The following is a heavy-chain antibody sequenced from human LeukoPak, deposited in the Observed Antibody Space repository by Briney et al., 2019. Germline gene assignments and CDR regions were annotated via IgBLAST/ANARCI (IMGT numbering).Heavy chain of an antibody. CDR1: AGSFSGYY. CDR2: INHSGST. CDR3: ARGRGSSSWYRYYFDY. D-gene: IGHD6-13*01. Sequence: SETLSLTCAVYAGSFSGYYWSWLRQPPAKGLEWIGEINHSGSTNYNPSLKSRVTISVDTSKNQFSLKLSSVTAADTAVYYCARGRGSSSWYRYYFDYWGQGTLVTVSS. V-gene: IGHV4-34*01. J-gene: IGHJ4*02.